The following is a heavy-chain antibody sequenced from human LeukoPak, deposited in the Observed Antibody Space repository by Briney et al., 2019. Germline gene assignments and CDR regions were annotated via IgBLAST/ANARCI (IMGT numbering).Heavy chain of an antibody. CDR2: IIPIFGTA. CDR1: GGTFSSYA. D-gene: IGHD1-26*01. CDR3: ARETSGSGSYSRYFDY. J-gene: IGHJ4*02. V-gene: IGHV1-69*13. Sequence: SVKVSCKASGGTFSSYAISWVRQAPGQGLEWMGGIIPIFGTANYAQKFQGRVTITADESTGTAYMELSSLRSEDTAVYYCARETSGSGSYSRYFDYWGQGTLVTVSS.